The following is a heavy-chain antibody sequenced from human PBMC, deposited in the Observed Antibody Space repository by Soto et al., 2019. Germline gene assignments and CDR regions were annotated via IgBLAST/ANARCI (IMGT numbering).Heavy chain of an antibody. CDR1: GFTFSSYD. CDR2: VSASGSIT. J-gene: IGHJ4*02. V-gene: IGHV3-23*01. Sequence: RXSCAASGFTFSSYDMSWVRQAPGKGLEWVSGVSASGSITSYADSAKGRFTISRDNAKNTMFLQMNSLRAEDTAVYFCAKGDCSGGRCYRGFDYWGQGTLVTVSS. D-gene: IGHD2-15*01. CDR3: AKGDCSGGRCYRGFDY.